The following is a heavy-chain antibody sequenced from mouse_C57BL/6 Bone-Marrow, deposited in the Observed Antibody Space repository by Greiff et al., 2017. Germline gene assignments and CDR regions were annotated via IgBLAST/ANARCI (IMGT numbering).Heavy chain of an antibody. J-gene: IGHJ4*01. D-gene: IGHD1-1*01. CDR3: ARNPCYYGSSYYYAMDY. Sequence: VMLVESGPGLVQPSQSLSITCTVSGFSLTSYGVHWVRQSPGKGLEWLGVIWSGGSTDYNAAFISRLSISKDNSKSQVFFKMNSLQADDTAIYYCARNPCYYGSSYYYAMDYWGQGTSVTVSS. CDR2: IWSGGST. V-gene: IGHV2-2*01. CDR1: GFSLTSYG.